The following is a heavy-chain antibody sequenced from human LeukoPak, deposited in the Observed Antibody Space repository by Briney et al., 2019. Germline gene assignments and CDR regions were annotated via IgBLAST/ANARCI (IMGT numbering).Heavy chain of an antibody. CDR1: GGSFSGYY. CDR3: SITGTTYYFDY. CDR2: INHSGST. V-gene: IGHV4-34*01. Sequence: PSETLSLTCAVYGGSFSGYYWSWLRQPPGKGLEWIGEINHSGSTNYNPSLKSRVTISVDTSKNQFSLKLSSVTAADTAVYYCSITGTTYYFDYWGQGTLVTVSS. J-gene: IGHJ4*02. D-gene: IGHD1-20*01.